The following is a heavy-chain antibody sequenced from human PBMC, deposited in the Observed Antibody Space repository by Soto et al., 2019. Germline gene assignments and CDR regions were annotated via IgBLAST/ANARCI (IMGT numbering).Heavy chain of an antibody. V-gene: IGHV4-59*01. Sequence: PSETLSLTCTVSGGSISSYYWSWIRQPPGKGLEWIGYIYYSGSTNYNPSLKSRVTISVDTSKNQFSLKLSSVTAADMAVYYCARGQDDSSGYHDAFDIWGQGTMVTVSS. CDR2: IYYSGST. CDR3: ARGQDDSSGYHDAFDI. CDR1: GGSISSYY. J-gene: IGHJ3*02. D-gene: IGHD3-22*01.